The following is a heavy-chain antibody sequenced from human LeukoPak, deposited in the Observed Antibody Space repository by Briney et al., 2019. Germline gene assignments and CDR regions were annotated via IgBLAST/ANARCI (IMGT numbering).Heavy chain of an antibody. Sequence: GGSLRLSCAASGFTYSNYGMHWVRQAPGKGLEWVSYISTSGNTIYYADSVKGRFTISRDNAKNSLHLHMDSLRDEDTAVYYCARRSSGWFLDYWGQGTLVTVSS. CDR3: ARRSSGWFLDY. CDR2: ISTSGNTI. CDR1: GFTYSNYG. V-gene: IGHV3-48*02. J-gene: IGHJ4*02. D-gene: IGHD6-19*01.